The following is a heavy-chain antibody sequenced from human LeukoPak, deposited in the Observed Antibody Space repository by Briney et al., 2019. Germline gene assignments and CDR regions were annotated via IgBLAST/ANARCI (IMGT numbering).Heavy chain of an antibody. V-gene: IGHV3-23*01. J-gene: IGHJ4*02. CDR3: AKDLSNWNHDHYFDY. CDR1: GFTVSNSY. Sequence: GGSLRLSCVASGFTVSNSYMSWVRQAPGKGLEWVSAISGSGGSTYYADSVKGRFTISRDNSKNTLYLQMNSLRAEDTAVYYCAKDLSNWNHDHYFDYWGQGTLVTVSS. CDR2: ISGSGGST. D-gene: IGHD1-14*01.